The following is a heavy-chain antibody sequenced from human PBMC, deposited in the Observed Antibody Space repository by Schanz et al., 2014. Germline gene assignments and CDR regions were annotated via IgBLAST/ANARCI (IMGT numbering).Heavy chain of an antibody. Sequence: EMQLVESGGGLIQPGGSLRLSCAASGFTVTSYYMSWVRQAPGKGLEWVSVIYSGDNTYYADSVKGRFTISRDNSKNTVYLHTNSLRAEDTAVYFCASLIGTTSAHFYGMDVWGQGTTVTVSS. CDR1: GFTVTSYY. V-gene: IGHV3-53*01. J-gene: IGHJ6*02. CDR3: ASLIGTTSAHFYGMDV. D-gene: IGHD1-7*01. CDR2: IYSGDNT.